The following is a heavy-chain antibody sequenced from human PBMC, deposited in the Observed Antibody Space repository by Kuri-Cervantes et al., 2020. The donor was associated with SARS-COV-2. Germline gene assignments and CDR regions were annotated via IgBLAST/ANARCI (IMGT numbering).Heavy chain of an antibody. D-gene: IGHD5-18*01. CDR2: MYASGGT. V-gene: IGHV4-4*07. CDR3: ATVGYSYASQGYYYYYYYYMDV. CDR1: GGSISSYY. J-gene: IGHJ6*03. Sequence: SETLSLTCTVSGGSISSYYWSWIRQSAGKGLEWIGLMYASGGTKYNPSLKSRVTMSVDTSKNQLSLKLRSVAAADTAVYYCATVGYSYASQGYYYYYYYYMDVWGKGTTVTVSS.